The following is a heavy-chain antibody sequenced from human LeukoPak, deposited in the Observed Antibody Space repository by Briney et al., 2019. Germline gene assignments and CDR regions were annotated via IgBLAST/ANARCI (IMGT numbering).Heavy chain of an antibody. CDR3: ARESNGDYDGFDY. V-gene: IGHV4-34*01. D-gene: IGHD4-17*01. CDR2: INHSGST. J-gene: IGHJ4*02. Sequence: PSETLSLTCAVYGGSFSGYYWSWIRQPPGKGLEWIGEINHSGSTNYNPSLKSRVTISVDTSKNQFSLKLSSVTAADTAVYYCARESNGDYDGFDYWGQGTLVTVSS. CDR1: GGSFSGYY.